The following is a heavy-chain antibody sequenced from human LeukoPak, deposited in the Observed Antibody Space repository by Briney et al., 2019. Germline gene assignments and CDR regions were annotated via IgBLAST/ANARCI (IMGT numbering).Heavy chain of an antibody. D-gene: IGHD5/OR15-5a*01. J-gene: IGHJ4*02. V-gene: IGHV3-73*01. CDR3: TPVVGDVVFTIPH. Sequence: GGSLTLSCAASGFTFSGSAMHWVRQASGNGLEWVGRIRSKPHNYAPAYAASVKGRFTLSRDDSENTAFLQMNSLRTEDTAIYFCTPVVGDVVFTIPHWGQGGLVSDSS. CDR2: IRSKPHNYAP. CDR1: GFTFSGSA.